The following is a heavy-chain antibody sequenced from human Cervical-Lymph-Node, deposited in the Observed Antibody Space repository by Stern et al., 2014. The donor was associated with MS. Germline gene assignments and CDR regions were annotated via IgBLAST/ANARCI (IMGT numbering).Heavy chain of an antibody. D-gene: IGHD3-10*01. J-gene: IGHJ6*02. Sequence: QVQLVQSGAEVKKPGSSVRVSCKASGGTFSSYAISWVRQAPGQVLEWMGGIIPIFGTANYAQKFQGRVTITADGSTTTAYMEVSSLRSEDTAVYYCASSVGELTPEAVWGQGTTVTVFS. CDR2: IIPIFGTA. CDR1: GGTFSSYA. CDR3: ASSVGELTPEAV. V-gene: IGHV1-69*01.